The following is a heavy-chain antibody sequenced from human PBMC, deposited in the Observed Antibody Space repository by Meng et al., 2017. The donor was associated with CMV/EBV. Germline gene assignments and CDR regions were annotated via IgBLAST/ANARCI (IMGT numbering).Heavy chain of an antibody. D-gene: IGHD3-3*01. CDR2: IYYSGGT. CDR3: ARDNRRGGVDY. J-gene: IGHJ4*02. Sequence: QVQLQAAGPDLGNPSKPLSFICTVSGGSISRGDDTWTCIREPPGKGLEWIGYIYYSGGTYYHPSLKSRVNISVDTSKNQFSLKLSSVTAADSSVYYCARDNRRGGVDYWGQGTLVTVSS. V-gene: IGHV4-30-4*08. CDR1: GGSISRGDDT.